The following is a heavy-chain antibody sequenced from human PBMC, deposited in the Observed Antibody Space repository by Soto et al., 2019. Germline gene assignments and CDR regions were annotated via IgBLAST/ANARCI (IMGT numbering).Heavy chain of an antibody. CDR3: ARVRFEQQMSHFDY. Sequence: ASVKVSCKASGGTFSSYAIIWVRHAPGQGLEWMGGINASNGNTNYAQKFQGRVTITRDTSASTAYMELSSLRSEDTAVYYCARVRFEQQMSHFDYWGQGTLVTVSS. D-gene: IGHD6-13*01. J-gene: IGHJ4*02. CDR2: INASNGNT. CDR1: GGTFSSYA. V-gene: IGHV1-3*01.